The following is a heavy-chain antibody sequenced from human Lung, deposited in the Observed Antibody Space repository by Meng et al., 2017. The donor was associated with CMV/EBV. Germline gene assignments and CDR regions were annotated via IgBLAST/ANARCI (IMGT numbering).Heavy chain of an antibody. CDR2: IYHSGST. CDR1: GGSISSSNW. Sequence: QESGPGRGKPSASLSLTCAVSGGSISSSNWWSWVRQPPGKGVEWIGEIYHSGSTNYNPSLTRRVTISVDKSKNQFSLKLRSVTAADTAVYYCASFPPPGKQWLVTDYWGQGTLVTVSS. CDR3: ASFPPPGKQWLVTDY. J-gene: IGHJ4*02. D-gene: IGHD6-19*01. V-gene: IGHV4-4*02.